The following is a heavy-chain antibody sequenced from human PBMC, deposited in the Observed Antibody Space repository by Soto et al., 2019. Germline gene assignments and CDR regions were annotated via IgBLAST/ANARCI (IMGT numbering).Heavy chain of an antibody. CDR2: KWFFASGGNE. J-gene: IGHJ4*02. V-gene: IGHV3-33*01. D-gene: IGHD1-26*01. Sequence: SLRLSCAPSEFTFRNYGIHWVRQASGKGLEWVAVKWFFASGGNEYYADSVKGRFAISRDDSKHTAYLEMKSLRAEDTAVYYCGRDPYSGARYYLDFLGQGTQVTVS. CDR1: EFTFRNYG. CDR3: GRDPYSGARYYLDF.